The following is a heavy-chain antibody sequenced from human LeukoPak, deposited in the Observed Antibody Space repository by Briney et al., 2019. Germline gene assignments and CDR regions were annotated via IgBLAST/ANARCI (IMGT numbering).Heavy chain of an antibody. V-gene: IGHV1-58*02. CDR1: GGTFSSYA. D-gene: IGHD1-26*01. J-gene: IGHJ4*02. CDR3: AADRLRDQYSGSPDYFDY. Sequence: SVKVSCKASGGTFSSYAISWVRQAPGQGLEWMGGIVVGSGNTNYAQKFQERVTITRDMSTSTAYMELSSLRSEDTAVYYCAADRLRDQYSGSPDYFDYWGQGTLVTVSS. CDR2: IVVGSGNT.